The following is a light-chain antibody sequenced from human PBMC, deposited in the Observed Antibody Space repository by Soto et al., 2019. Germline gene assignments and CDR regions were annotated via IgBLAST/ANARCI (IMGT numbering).Light chain of an antibody. V-gene: IGLV1-40*01. Sequence: QSVLTQPPSVSGAPGQRVTISCTGSSSNIGAGYDVHWYQQLPGTAPKLLIYGNSNRPSGVPDRFSGSKSGTSACLAITGLQAEDDADYYCQSYDSSLSGVVFGGGTKLTVL. CDR1: SSNIGAGYD. CDR3: QSYDSSLSGVV. CDR2: GNS. J-gene: IGLJ2*01.